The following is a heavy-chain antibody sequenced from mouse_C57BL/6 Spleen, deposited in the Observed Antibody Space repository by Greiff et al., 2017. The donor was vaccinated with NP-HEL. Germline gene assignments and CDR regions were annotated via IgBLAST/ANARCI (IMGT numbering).Heavy chain of an antibody. Sequence: QVQLQQSGAELVRPGASVTLSCKASGYTFTDYEMHWVKQTPVHGLEWIGAIDPETGGTAYNQKFKGKAILTADKSSSTAYMELRSLTSEDSAVYYCTRTAQATYWFAYWGQGTLVTVSA. J-gene: IGHJ3*01. CDR1: GYTFTDYE. CDR2: IDPETGGT. CDR3: TRTAQATYWFAY. V-gene: IGHV1-15*01. D-gene: IGHD3-2*02.